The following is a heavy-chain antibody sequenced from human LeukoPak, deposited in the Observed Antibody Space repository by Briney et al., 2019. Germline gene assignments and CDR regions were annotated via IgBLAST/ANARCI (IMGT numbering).Heavy chain of an antibody. V-gene: IGHV3-74*01. D-gene: IGHD4-11*01. CDR3: ASEVNNYKYVDY. J-gene: IGHJ4*02. Sequence: GGSLRLSCTVSGFTFSNYWMHWVRQAPGKGLVWVSRINSDGSSTFYADSVKGRFTISRDNAKNTLHLQMNSLRAEDTAVYYCASEVNNYKYVDYWGQGTLVTVSS. CDR1: GFTFSNYW. CDR2: INSDGSST.